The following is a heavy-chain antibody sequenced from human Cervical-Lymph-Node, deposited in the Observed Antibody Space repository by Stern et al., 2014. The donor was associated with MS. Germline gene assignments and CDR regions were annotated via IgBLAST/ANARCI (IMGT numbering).Heavy chain of an antibody. J-gene: IGHJ4*02. V-gene: IGHV1-69*01. CDR2: IIPIFGTA. CDR3: ARAAYSTSSYNY. D-gene: IGHD6-6*01. CDR1: GGTFNNNV. Sequence: VQLVQSGAEVKKPGSSVKVSCKASGGTFNNNVISWVRQAPGQGLEWMGGIIPIFGTALYAQKFQGRVTITANESPRAVYMELSSLRSEDTAVYYCARAAYSTSSYNYWGQGTLVIVSS.